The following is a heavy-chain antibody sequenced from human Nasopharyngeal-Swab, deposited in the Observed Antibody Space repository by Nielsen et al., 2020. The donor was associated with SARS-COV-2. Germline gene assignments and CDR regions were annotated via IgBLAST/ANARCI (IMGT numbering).Heavy chain of an antibody. D-gene: IGHD3-3*01. CDR3: ARGGFWSGYSSYDY. Sequence: GESLKISCAASGFTFSSYAMSWVRQAPGKGLEWVSAISGSGGSTYYADSVKGRFTISRDNSKNTLYLQMNSLRAEDTAVYYCARGGFWSGYSSYDYWGQGTLVTVSS. CDR2: ISGSGGST. CDR1: GFTFSSYA. J-gene: IGHJ4*02. V-gene: IGHV3-23*01.